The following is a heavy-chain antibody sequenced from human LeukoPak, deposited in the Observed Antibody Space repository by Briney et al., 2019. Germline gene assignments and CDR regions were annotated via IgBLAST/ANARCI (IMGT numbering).Heavy chain of an antibody. CDR1: GFTFDDYA. J-gene: IGHJ5*02. V-gene: IGHV3-9*01. CDR3: AKDMGQWLAEGWFDP. CDR2: ISWNSGSI. D-gene: IGHD6-19*01. Sequence: GRSLRLSCAASGFTFDDYAMHWVRQAPGKGLEWVSGISWNSGSIGYADSVKGRFTISRDNAKSSLYLQMNSLRAEDTALYYCAKDMGQWLAEGWFDPWGQGTLVTVSS.